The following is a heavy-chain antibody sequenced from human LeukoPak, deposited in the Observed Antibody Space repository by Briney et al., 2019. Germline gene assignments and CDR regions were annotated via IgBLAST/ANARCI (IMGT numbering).Heavy chain of an antibody. CDR3: ARDPSGMISFGGSYRPFDY. CDR2: IRFDGSNI. Sequence: SGGSLRLSCAASGFTFSSYGMHWVRQAPGKGLEWVAFIRFDGSNIYYADSAKGRFTISRDDSKNTLYLQMNSLRAEDTAVYYFARDPSGMISFGGSYRPFDYWGQGTLVPVSS. J-gene: IGHJ4*02. V-gene: IGHV3-30*02. D-gene: IGHD3-16*02. CDR1: GFTFSSYG.